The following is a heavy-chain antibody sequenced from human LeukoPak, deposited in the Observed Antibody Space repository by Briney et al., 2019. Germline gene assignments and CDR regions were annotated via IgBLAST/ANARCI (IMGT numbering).Heavy chain of an antibody. CDR3: ARDLLGIAANDY. D-gene: IGHD6-13*01. J-gene: IGHJ4*02. V-gene: IGHV1-18*01. CDR1: GYTFTSYA. CDR2: ISAYNGNT. Sequence: ASVKVSCKASGYTFTSYAMHWVRQAPGQRLEWMGWISAYNGNTNYAQKLQGRVTMTTDTSTSTAYMELRSLRSDDTAVYYCARDLLGIAANDYWGQGTLVTVSS.